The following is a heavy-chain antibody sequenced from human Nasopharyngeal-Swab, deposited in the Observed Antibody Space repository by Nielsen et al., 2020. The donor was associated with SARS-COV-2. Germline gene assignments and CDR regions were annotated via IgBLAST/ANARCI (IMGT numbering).Heavy chain of an antibody. D-gene: IGHD5-12*01. V-gene: IGHV1-69*13. CDR2: IIPIFGTA. CDR1: GGTFSSYA. J-gene: IGHJ6*03. Sequence: SSVKVSCKASGGTFSSYAISWVRQAPGQGLEWMGGIIPIFGTANYAQKFQGRVTITADESPSTAYMELSSLRSEDTAVYYCARGKSYDPYYYYYYMDVWGKGTTVTVSS. CDR3: ARGKSYDPYYYYYYMDV.